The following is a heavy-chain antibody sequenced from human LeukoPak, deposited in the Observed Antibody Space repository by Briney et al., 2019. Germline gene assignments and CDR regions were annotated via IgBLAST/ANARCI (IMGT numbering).Heavy chain of an antibody. Sequence: SVKVSCKASGGTFSSYAISWVRQAPGQGLEWMGGIIPIFGTANYAQKFQGRVTITADESTSTAYMELSSLRSEDTAVYYCTTTYCSSTSCYGAGDYYYYYMDVWGKGTTVTVSS. V-gene: IGHV1-69*13. CDR2: IIPIFGTA. D-gene: IGHD2-2*01. CDR3: TTTYCSSTSCYGAGDYYYYYMDV. CDR1: GGTFSSYA. J-gene: IGHJ6*03.